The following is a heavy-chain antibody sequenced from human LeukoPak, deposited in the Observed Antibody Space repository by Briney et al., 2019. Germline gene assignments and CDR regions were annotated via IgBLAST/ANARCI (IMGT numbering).Heavy chain of an antibody. CDR1: GFTFSSYY. CDR2: ISGSGGST. J-gene: IGHJ4*02. Sequence: PGGSLRLSCAASGFTFSSYYMSWIRQAPGKGLEWVSYISGSGGSTYYADSVKGRFTISRDNSKNTLYLQMNSLRAEDTAVYYCAKEGEDIVVVVAAYYLDYWGQGTLVTVSS. D-gene: IGHD2-15*01. CDR3: AKEGEDIVVVVAAYYLDY. V-gene: IGHV3-23*01.